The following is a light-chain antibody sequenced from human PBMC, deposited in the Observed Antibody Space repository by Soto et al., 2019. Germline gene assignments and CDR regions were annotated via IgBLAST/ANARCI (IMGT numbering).Light chain of an antibody. CDR1: PSVSNS. V-gene: IGKV3-11*01. J-gene: IGKJ4*01. CDR2: DAS. Sequence: ESVLTQSPATLSLSPGERATLSCRASPSVSNSLAWYQHKPGQAPRLLIYDASNRATGVPTRFSGRGSGTGFTLDISSLEPEDFAVYYCQQRNQWPPVTFGGGTRVEIK. CDR3: QQRNQWPPVT.